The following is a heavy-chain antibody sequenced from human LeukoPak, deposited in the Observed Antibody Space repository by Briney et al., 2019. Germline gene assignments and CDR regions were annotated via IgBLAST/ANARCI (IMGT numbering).Heavy chain of an antibody. D-gene: IGHD5-24*01. CDR1: GGSISSSTYY. Sequence: SETLSLTCTVSGGSISSSTYYWNWIRQYPGKGLEWIGYIYNSGTTYYNPSLKSRVTISVDTSKNQFSLKLNSMSAADTAVYYCVEAPIPYYFDDWGQGTLVTVSS. J-gene: IGHJ4*02. CDR3: VEAPIPYYFDD. CDR2: IYNSGTT. V-gene: IGHV4-31*03.